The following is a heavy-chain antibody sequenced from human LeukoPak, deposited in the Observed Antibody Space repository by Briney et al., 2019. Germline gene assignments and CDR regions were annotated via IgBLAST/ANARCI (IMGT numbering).Heavy chain of an antibody. V-gene: IGHV3-23*01. CDR2: IRDTGGTT. Sequence: GGSLRLSCAASGFTFSSYAMSWVRQAPGKGLEWVSGIRDTGGTTYYTDSVKGRFTISRDNSKNTLDLQMDSLRAEGTAIYYCVKARGYSSSSSFDYWGQGTLVTVSS. CDR1: GFTFSSYA. J-gene: IGHJ4*02. D-gene: IGHD6-13*01. CDR3: VKARGYSSSSSFDY.